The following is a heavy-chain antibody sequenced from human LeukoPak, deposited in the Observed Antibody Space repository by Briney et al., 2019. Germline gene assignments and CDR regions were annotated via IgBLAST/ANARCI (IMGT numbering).Heavy chain of an antibody. CDR1: GGSISSSSYY. Sequence: PSETLSLTCTVSGGSISSSSYYWGWIRQPPGKGLEWIGSIYYSGSTYYNPSLKSRVTISVDTSKNQFSLKLSSVTAADTAVYYCARLTPYSSSPVAFDIWGQGTMVTVSS. CDR2: IYYSGST. CDR3: ARLTPYSSSPVAFDI. D-gene: IGHD6-13*01. J-gene: IGHJ3*02. V-gene: IGHV4-39*07.